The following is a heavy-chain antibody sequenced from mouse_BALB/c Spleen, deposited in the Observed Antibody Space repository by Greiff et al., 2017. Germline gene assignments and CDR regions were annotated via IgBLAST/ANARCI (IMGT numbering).Heavy chain of an antibody. CDR3: ARGRGNYGYAMDY. D-gene: IGHD2-1*01. J-gene: IGHJ4*01. V-gene: IGHV3-2*02. CDR1: GYSITSDYA. CDR2: ISYSGST. Sequence: EVQGVESGPGLVKPSQSLSLTCTVTGYSITSDYAWNWIRQFPGNKLEWMGYISYSGSTSYNPSLKSRISITRDTSKNQFFLQLNSVTTEDTATYYCARGRGNYGYAMDYWGQGTSVTVSS.